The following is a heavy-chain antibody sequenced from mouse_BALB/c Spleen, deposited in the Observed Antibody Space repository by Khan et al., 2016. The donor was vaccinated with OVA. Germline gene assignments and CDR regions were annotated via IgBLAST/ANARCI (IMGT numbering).Heavy chain of an antibody. Sequence: QLEESGPGLVKPSQSLSLTCTVTGYSITSGYGWNWIRKFPGNKLEWMGYISYSGSTNYNPSLKSRISITRDTSKNTFFLQLTSVTTEDTATYYCARTARIKYWGQGTMLTCSA. D-gene: IGHD1-2*01. J-gene: IGHJ2*01. CDR2: ISYSGST. CDR1: GYSITSGYG. V-gene: IGHV3-2*02. CDR3: ARTARIKY.